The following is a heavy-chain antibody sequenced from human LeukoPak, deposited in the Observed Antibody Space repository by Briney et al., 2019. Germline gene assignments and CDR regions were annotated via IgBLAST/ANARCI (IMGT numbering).Heavy chain of an antibody. J-gene: IGHJ3*02. CDR2: INPSGGST. V-gene: IGHV1-46*01. Sequence: GASVKVSCTASGYTFTSYYMHRVRQAPGQGLEWMGIINPSGGSTSYAQKFQGRVTMTRDTSTSTVYMELSSLRSEDTAVYYCARAAIAAAGHDAFDIWGQGTMVTVSS. D-gene: IGHD6-13*01. CDR1: GYTFTSYY. CDR3: ARAAIAAAGHDAFDI.